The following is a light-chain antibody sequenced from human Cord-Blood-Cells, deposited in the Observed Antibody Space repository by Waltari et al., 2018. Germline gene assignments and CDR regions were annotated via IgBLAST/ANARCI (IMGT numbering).Light chain of an antibody. CDR3: CSYAGSSTLWV. V-gene: IGLV2-23*01. Sequence: QSALTQPASVSGSPGQSITISCTGTSSDVGSYNLVSWYQQHPGKAPKLMIYEGSKRPLGVSNRFSGSKSGNTASLTISGLQAEDEADYYCCSYAGSSTLWVFGGGTKLTDL. J-gene: IGLJ3*02. CDR2: EGS. CDR1: SSDVGSYNL.